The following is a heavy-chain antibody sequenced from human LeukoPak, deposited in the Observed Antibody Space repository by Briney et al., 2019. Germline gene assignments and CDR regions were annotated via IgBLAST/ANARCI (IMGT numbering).Heavy chain of an antibody. CDR1: GGSISSYY. D-gene: IGHD3-22*01. V-gene: IGHV4-59*01. Sequence: SETLSLTCTVSGGSISSYYWSWIRQAPGKGLEWIGYIYYSGSTNYNPSLKSRVTISVDTSKNQFSLKLSSVTAADTAVYYCASSGYYYRDAFDIWGQGTMVTVSS. CDR3: ASSGYYYRDAFDI. J-gene: IGHJ3*02. CDR2: IYYSGST.